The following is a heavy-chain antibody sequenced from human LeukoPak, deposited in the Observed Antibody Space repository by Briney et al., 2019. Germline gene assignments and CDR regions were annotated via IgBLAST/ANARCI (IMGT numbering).Heavy chain of an antibody. J-gene: IGHJ3*02. V-gene: IGHV3-20*01. D-gene: IGHD1-26*01. CDR1: GFTFDDYG. Sequence: PGGSLRLSCAASGFTFDDYGMSWVRQAPGKGLEWVSGINWNGGSTGYADSVKGRFTISRDNAKNSLYLQMNSLRAEDTTLYHCARVSGSYYGAFDIWGQGTMVTVSS. CDR2: INWNGGST. CDR3: ARVSGSYYGAFDI.